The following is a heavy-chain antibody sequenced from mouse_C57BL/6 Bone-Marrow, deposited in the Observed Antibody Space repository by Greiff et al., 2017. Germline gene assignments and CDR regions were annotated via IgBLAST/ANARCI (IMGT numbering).Heavy chain of an antibody. D-gene: IGHD2-12*01. J-gene: IGHJ3*01. CDR1: GFTFSDYG. V-gene: IGHV5-15*04. Sequence: EVKLVESGGGLVQPGGSLKLSCAASGFTFSDYGMAWVRQAPRKGPEWVAFISNLAYSIYYADTVTGRFTISRENAKNTLYLEMSSLRSEDTAMYYCARQSYDGPGFAYWGQGTLVTVSA. CDR2: ISNLAYSI. CDR3: ARQSYDGPGFAY.